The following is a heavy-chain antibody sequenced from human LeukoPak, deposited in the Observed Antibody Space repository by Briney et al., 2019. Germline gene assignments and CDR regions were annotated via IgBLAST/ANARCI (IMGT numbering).Heavy chain of an antibody. V-gene: IGHV1-8*01. Sequence: ASVKVSCKASGYTFTSYDINWVRQATGQGLEWMGWMNPNSGNTGYAQKFQGRVTMTRDTSTSTVYMELSSLRSEVTAVYYCARAAAGNDAFDIWGQGTMVTVSS. CDR3: ARAAAGNDAFDI. J-gene: IGHJ3*02. D-gene: IGHD6-13*01. CDR2: MNPNSGNT. CDR1: GYTFTSYD.